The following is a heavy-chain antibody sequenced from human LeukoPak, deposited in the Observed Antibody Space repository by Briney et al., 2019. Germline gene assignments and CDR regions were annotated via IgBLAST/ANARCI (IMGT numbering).Heavy chain of an antibody. D-gene: IGHD5-18*01. Sequence: PSETLSLTCAVYGGSFSGYYWSWIRQPPGKGLEWIGYIYYSGSTNYNPSLKSRVTISVDTSKNQFSLKLSSVTAADTAVYYCARGGYSYGYAFDYWGQGTLVTVSS. CDR1: GGSFSGYY. J-gene: IGHJ4*02. V-gene: IGHV4-59*01. CDR3: ARGGYSYGYAFDY. CDR2: IYYSGST.